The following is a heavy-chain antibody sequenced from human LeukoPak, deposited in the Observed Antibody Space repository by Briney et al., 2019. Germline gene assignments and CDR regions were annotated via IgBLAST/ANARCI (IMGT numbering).Heavy chain of an antibody. CDR1: GFTFSSYG. CDR3: ARAERGTHFDY. J-gene: IGHJ4*02. Sequence: GGSLRLSCAASGFTFSSYGMHWVRQAPGKGLEWVAIISYDGNNKHYADPVKGRFTISRDNSKNTLYLQMNSLRLDDTAVYYCARAERGTHFDYWGQGTLVTVSS. D-gene: IGHD3-10*01. CDR2: ISYDGNNK. V-gene: IGHV3-30*19.